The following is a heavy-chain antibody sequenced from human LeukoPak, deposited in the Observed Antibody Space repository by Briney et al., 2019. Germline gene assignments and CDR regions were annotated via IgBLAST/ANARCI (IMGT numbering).Heavy chain of an antibody. D-gene: IGHD6-6*01. Sequence: SETLSLTCTVSGGSIGSSSYYWGWIRQPPGKGLEWIGSIYYSGSTYYNPSLKSRVTISVDTSKNQFSLKLSSVTAADTAVYYCARESSSSLDFDYWGQGTLVTVSS. CDR1: GGSIGSSSYY. CDR2: IYYSGST. CDR3: ARESSSSLDFDY. J-gene: IGHJ4*02. V-gene: IGHV4-39*07.